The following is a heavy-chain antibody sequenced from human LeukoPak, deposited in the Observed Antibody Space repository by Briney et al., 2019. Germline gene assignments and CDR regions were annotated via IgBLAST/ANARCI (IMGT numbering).Heavy chain of an antibody. CDR3: AKRYFGNYYFDY. CDR1: GFTFSRYA. CDR2: ISGSDSTT. D-gene: IGHD3-9*01. V-gene: IGHV3-23*01. Sequence: GGSLRLSCAASGFTFSRYAMSWVRQAPGKGLEWVSAISGSDSTTYYADSMKGRFTISRDNSKNTLYLQMSSLRVEDTAVYYCAKRYFGNYYFDYWGQGTQVTVSS. J-gene: IGHJ4*02.